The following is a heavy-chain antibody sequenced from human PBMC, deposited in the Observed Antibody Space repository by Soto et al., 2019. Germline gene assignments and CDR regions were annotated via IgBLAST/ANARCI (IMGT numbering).Heavy chain of an antibody. V-gene: IGHV4-59*01. CDR3: AREGVSSSWYYYYGLDV. Sequence: QVQLQESGPGLVKPSETLSLTCTVSGGSISSYYWSWIRQPPGKGLEWIGYISYSGSTNYNPSLNSRVTISVDTSKNQFSLKLSSVTAAVTAVYYCAREGVSSSWYYYYGLDVWGQGTTVTVSS. J-gene: IGHJ6*02. CDR1: GGSISSYY. CDR2: ISYSGST. D-gene: IGHD6-13*01.